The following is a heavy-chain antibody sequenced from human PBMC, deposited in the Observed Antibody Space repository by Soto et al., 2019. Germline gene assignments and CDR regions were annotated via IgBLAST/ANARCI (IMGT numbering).Heavy chain of an antibody. D-gene: IGHD3-9*01. Sequence: QVQLQESGPSLVKPSGTLSLTCVITNASISSSNWWSWVRQAPGKGLEWIGEIYHTGRTNYAPSPKGRAPMSIEKPNNAFSLRWTFLRAGDTAVYYCGRDGAHYVILTGSSRGRVFDIWGQGTMATASS. CDR3: GRDGAHYVILTGSSRGRVFDI. V-gene: IGHV4-4*02. J-gene: IGHJ3*02. CDR2: IYHTGRT. CDR1: NASISSSNW.